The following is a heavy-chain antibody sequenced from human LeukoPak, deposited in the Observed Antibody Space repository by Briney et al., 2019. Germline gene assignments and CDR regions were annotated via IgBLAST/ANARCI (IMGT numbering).Heavy chain of an antibody. V-gene: IGHV3-9*01. D-gene: IGHD3-3*01. CDR3: ARDQYDTWSRRGNFDS. Sequence: TGGSLRLSCAASGFSFDYYGMHWVRQAPGKGLEWVSGISWNSDDIGYAGSVKGRFTVSRDNAKNSLYLQMNSLRVEDAAVFYCARDQYDTWSRRGNFDSWGQGTLVIVSS. CDR2: ISWNSDDI. CDR1: GFSFDYYG. J-gene: IGHJ4*02.